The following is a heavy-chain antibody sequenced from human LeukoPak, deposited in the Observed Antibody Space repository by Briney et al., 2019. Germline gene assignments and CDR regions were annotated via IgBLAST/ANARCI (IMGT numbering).Heavy chain of an antibody. V-gene: IGHV3-23*01. CDR2: ISIGGSST. CDR3: ARAKYYDFWSAYYPDY. J-gene: IGHJ4*02. D-gene: IGHD3-3*01. Sequence: GGSLRLSCAASGFTFSSYAMSWVRQGPGKGLEWVSSISIGGSSTFYADSVRGRFTISRDNAKNSLYLQMNSLRAADTAVYYCARAKYYDFWSAYYPDYWGQGTLVTVSS. CDR1: GFTFSSYA.